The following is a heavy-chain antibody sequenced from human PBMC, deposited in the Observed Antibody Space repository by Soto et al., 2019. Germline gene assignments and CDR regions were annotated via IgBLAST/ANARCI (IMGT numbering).Heavy chain of an antibody. J-gene: IGHJ5*02. CDR3: AKDPLKYGISWYFDRWLEP. CDR2: ITGRGDAT. D-gene: IGHD3-9*01. V-gene: IGHV3-23*01. CDR1: GFTFSNYD. Sequence: EVQLLEAGGGLVQPGGSLRLSCAASGFTFSNYDIRWVRQAPGKGLEWVSSITGRGDATYYADSVKGRFTMSRDNSKNTVYLQRNSQRVEDTAVYYCAKDPLKYGISWYFDRWLEPWGQGTPVTGSS.